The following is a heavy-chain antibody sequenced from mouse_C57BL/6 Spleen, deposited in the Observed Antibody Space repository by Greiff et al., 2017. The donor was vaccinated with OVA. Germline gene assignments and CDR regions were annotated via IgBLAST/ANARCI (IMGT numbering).Heavy chain of an antibody. Sequence: EVKLVESGGGLVKPGGSLKLSCAASGFTFSDYGMHWVRQAPEKGLEWVAYISSGSSTIYYADTVKGRFTISRDNAKNTLFLQMTSLRSEDTAMYYCARLDDYYYFDYWGQGTTLTVSS. V-gene: IGHV5-17*01. J-gene: IGHJ2*01. D-gene: IGHD2-4*01. CDR1: GFTFSDYG. CDR2: ISSGSSTI. CDR3: ARLDDYYYFDY.